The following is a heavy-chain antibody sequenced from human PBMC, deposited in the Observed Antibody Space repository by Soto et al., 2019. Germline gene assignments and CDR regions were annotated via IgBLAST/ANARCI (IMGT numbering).Heavy chain of an antibody. CDR1: GFTFSSYS. CDR3: AGVGDRGDGSNCPY. CDR2: ISSGSGTI. V-gene: IGHV3-48*02. D-gene: IGHD3-10*01. Sequence: EVQLVESGGGLVQPGGSLRLSCAGSGFTFSSYSMNWVRQTPGKGLEWVSYISSGSGTIYYADSVKGRFTISRDNSENSLYLQMNSLRDEDTAVYYCAGVGDRGDGSNCPYWGRGTLVTVSS. J-gene: IGHJ4*02.